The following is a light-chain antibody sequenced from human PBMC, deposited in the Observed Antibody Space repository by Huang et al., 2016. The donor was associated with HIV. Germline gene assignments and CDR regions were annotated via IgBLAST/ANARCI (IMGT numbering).Light chain of an antibody. Sequence: IVLTQSPATLSWYPGERVTLSCRASQSVGNYIAWYQQHPGQSPKLLIYDTSNRATGTPVRFSGSGSGTYFTLTISSLESEDFAVYYCQQRSSGVTFGGGTKVQVK. CDR3: QQRSSGVT. CDR2: DTS. J-gene: IGKJ4*01. CDR1: QSVGNY. V-gene: IGKV3-11*01.